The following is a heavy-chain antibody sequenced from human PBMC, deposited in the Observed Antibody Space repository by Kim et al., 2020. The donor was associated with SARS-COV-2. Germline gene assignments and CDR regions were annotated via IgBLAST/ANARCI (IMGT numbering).Heavy chain of an antibody. CDR1: GGSISSNNW. CDR3: ARAPYDILTGYYPPRFYYYGMDV. D-gene: IGHD3-9*01. V-gene: IGHV4-4*02. CDR2: IYHSGST. Sequence: SETLSLTCAVSGGSISSNNWWNWVRQPPGKGLEWIGEIYHSGSTNYNPSLKSRVTISVDKSKDQFSLKLSSVTAADTAVYYCARAPYDILTGYYPPRFYYYGMDVWGQGTTVTVSS. J-gene: IGHJ6*02.